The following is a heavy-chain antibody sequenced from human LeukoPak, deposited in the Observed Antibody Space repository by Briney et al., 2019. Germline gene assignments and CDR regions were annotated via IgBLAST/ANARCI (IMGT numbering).Heavy chain of an antibody. J-gene: IGHJ4*02. CDR2: INHSGAT. V-gene: IGHV4-34*01. D-gene: IGHD6-13*01. CDR1: GGSFSGYY. CDR3: AREGSSSPWHY. Sequence: PSETLSLTCAVYGGSFSGYYWSWIRQPPGKGLEWIGEINHSGATNYNPSLKSRVTISVDTSKNQFSLKLSSVTAANTAVYSCAREGSSSPWHYWGQGTLVTVSS.